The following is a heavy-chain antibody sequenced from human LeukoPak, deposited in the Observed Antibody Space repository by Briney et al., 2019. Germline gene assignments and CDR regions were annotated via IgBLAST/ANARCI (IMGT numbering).Heavy chain of an antibody. Sequence: SVKVSCKASGGTFSSYAISWVRQAPGQGLEWMGRIIPILGIANYAQKFQGRVTITADKSTSTAYMELSSLRAEDTALYYCAKGRITMVRAFLDYWGQGTLVTVSS. V-gene: IGHV1-69*04. CDR3: AKGRITMVRAFLDY. CDR1: GGTFSSYA. J-gene: IGHJ4*02. D-gene: IGHD3-10*01. CDR2: IIPILGIA.